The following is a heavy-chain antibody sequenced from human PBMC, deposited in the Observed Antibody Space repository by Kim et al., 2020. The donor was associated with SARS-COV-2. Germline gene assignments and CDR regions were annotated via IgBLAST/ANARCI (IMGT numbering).Heavy chain of an antibody. J-gene: IGHJ4*02. D-gene: IGHD3-22*01. Sequence: KSRVTISVDKSKNQFSLKLSSVTAADTAVYYCAREGGERYYYDSSGSFDYWGQGTLVTVSS. CDR3: AREGGERYYYDSSGSFDY. V-gene: IGHV4-4*02.